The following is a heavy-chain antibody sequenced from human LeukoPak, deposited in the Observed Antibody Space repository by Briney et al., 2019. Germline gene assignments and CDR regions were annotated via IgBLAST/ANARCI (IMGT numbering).Heavy chain of an antibody. J-gene: IGHJ4*02. CDR2: IIPIFGTA. D-gene: IGHD1-7*01. CDR3: ARAITGTTSYYFDY. V-gene: IGHV1-69*05. Sequence: GASVKVSCKASGYTFTSYYMHWVRQAPGQGLEWMGGIIPIFGTANYAQKFQGRVTITTDESTSTAYMELSSLRSEDTAVYYCARAITGTTSYYFDYWGQGTLVTVSS. CDR1: GYTFTSYY.